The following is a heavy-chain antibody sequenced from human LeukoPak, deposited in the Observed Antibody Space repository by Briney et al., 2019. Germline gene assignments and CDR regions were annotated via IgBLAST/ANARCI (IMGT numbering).Heavy chain of an antibody. J-gene: IGHJ6*02. V-gene: IGHV1-69*13. CDR3: QAIVVVPASGGMDV. Sequence: PVKVSCKASGGTFSSYAISWVRQAPGQGLEWMGGIIPIFGTANYAQKFQGRVTITADESTSTAYMELSSLRSEDTAVYYCQAIVVVPASGGMDVWGQGTTVTVSS. D-gene: IGHD2-2*01. CDR1: GGTFSSYA. CDR2: IIPIFGTA.